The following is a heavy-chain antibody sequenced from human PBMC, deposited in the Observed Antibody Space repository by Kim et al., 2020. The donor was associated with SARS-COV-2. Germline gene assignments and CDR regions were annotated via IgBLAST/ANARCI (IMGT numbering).Heavy chain of an antibody. Sequence: GGSLRLSCAASGFTFRDYEMNWVRQAPGKGLEWVSYIHSIGNTIYYADSVKGRFTISRDNAKNSLFLQMNSLRAEDTAVYYCARDDYMNYYDSSGYPRENAFDIWRQRTMVTVSS. J-gene: IGHJ3*02. CDR1: GFTFRDYE. D-gene: IGHD3-22*01. V-gene: IGHV3-48*03. CDR3: ARDDYMNYYDSSGYPRENAFDI. CDR2: IHSIGNTI.